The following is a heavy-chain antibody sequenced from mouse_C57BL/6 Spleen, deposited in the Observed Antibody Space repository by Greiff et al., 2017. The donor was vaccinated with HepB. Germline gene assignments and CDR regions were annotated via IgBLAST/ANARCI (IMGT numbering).Heavy chain of an antibody. D-gene: IGHD1-1*01. CDR2: IHPNSGST. V-gene: IGHV1-64*01. CDR1: GYTFTSYW. CDR3: ARERGSSLFDY. J-gene: IGHJ2*01. Sequence: QVQLKQPGAELVKPGASVKLSCKASGYTFTSYWMHWVKQRPGQGLEWIGMIHPNSGSTNYNEKFKSKATLTVDKSSSTAYMQLSSLTSEDSAVYYCARERGSSLFDYWGQGTTLTVSS.